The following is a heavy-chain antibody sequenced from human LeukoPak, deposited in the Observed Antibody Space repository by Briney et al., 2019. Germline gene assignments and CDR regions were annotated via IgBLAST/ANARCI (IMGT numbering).Heavy chain of an antibody. Sequence: GASVKLSCKAAGYTFTTYYIHWVRQAPGQGLEWMGIIDPSGGSTGYAQKFQGRVTMTRDSSTSRAYMELSSLRSEDTAVYYCAAVQVGANYYFDYWGQGTLVTVSS. CDR1: GYTFTTYY. CDR3: AAVQVGANYYFDY. CDR2: IDPSGGST. V-gene: IGHV1-46*01. D-gene: IGHD1-26*01. J-gene: IGHJ4*02.